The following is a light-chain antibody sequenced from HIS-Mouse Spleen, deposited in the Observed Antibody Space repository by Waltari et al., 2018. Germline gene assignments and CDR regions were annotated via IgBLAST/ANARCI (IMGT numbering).Light chain of an antibody. CDR1: QSVSSSY. V-gene: IGKV3-20*01. J-gene: IGKJ3*01. CDR3: QQYGSSPQA. CDR2: GAS. Sequence: PGERATLSCRASQSVSSSYLAWYQQKPGQAPRLLIYGASSRATGIPDRFSGSGSGTDFTLTISRLEPEGFAVYYCQQYGSSPQAFGPGTKVDIK.